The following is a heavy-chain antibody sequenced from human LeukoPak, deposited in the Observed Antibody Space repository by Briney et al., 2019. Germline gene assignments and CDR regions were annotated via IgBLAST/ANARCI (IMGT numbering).Heavy chain of an antibody. D-gene: IGHD6-6*01. Sequence: SETLSLTCTVSGGSISSSSYYWGWIRQPPGKGLEWIGSIYYSGSTYYNPSLKSRVTISVDTSKNQFSLKLSSVTAADTAVYYCARHGSIAASFWGQGTLVTVSS. V-gene: IGHV4-39*01. CDR3: ARHGSIAASF. CDR1: GGSISSSSYY. CDR2: IYYSGST. J-gene: IGHJ4*02.